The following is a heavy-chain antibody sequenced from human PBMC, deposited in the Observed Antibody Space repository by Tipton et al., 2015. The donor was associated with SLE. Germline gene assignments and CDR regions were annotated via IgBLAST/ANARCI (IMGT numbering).Heavy chain of an antibody. V-gene: IGHV6-1*01. CDR2: SYYWSKSSN. D-gene: IGHD3-10*01. CDR3: AAQLYNHYGHAFNI. CDR1: GDSVSANGAA. J-gene: IGHJ3*02. Sequence: LSCAISGDSVSANGAAWNWIRQSPSRGLEWLGRSYYWSKSSNDYAISVKGRITINPDTSKNQVSLHLSPVTAADTAVYYCAAQLYNHYGHAFNIWGQGTMVTVSS.